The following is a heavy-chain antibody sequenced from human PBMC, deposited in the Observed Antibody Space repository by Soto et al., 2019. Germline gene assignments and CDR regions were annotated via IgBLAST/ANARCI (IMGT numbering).Heavy chain of an antibody. CDR3: ARVGQGDYLPNFHP. CDR1: GGSINSDYY. V-gene: IGHV4-30-4*01. D-gene: IGHD4-17*01. J-gene: IGHJ5*02. CDR2: IYYSGGT. Sequence: SETLSLTCTVSGGSINSDYYWSWIRQPPGKGLEWIGHIYYSGGTFYNLSLKSRVTMSVDTSKSQFSLKLSSVTAADTAVYYWARVGQGDYLPNFHPGGRGTLVTVSS.